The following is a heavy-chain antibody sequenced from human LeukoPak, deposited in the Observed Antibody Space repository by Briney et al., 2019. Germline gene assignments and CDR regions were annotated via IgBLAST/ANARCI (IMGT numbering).Heavy chain of an antibody. J-gene: IGHJ4*02. CDR2: ISSSSSTI. D-gene: IGHD6-6*01. V-gene: IGHV3-48*01. Sequence: GGSLRLSCAASGFTFSSYSMNWVRQAPGKGLEWVSCISSSSSTIYYADSVKGRFTISRDNAKNSLYLQMNSLRAEDTAVDYCARDRAYYSSSPDFDYWGQGTLVTVSS. CDR3: ARDRAYYSSSPDFDY. CDR1: GFTFSSYS.